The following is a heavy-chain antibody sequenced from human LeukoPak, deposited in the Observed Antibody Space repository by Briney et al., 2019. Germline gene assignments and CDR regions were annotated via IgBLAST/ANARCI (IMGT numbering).Heavy chain of an antibody. D-gene: IGHD2-21*02. CDR3: AKGPVVVTSDPYLDS. J-gene: IGHJ4*02. V-gene: IGHV3-30*18. Sequence: GGSLRLSCAASGFTFSSCAMHWVRRAPGKGLEWVALISYDGSNKYYAESVKGRFTISRNNSKKTLYLQMDSLSAEDTAVYYCAKGPVVVTSDPYLDSWGQGTLVTVSS. CDR2: ISYDGSNK. CDR1: GFTFSSCA.